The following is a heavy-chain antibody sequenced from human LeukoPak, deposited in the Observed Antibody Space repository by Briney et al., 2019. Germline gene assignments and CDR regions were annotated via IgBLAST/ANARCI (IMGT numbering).Heavy chain of an antibody. CDR2: LIPIFGTA. D-gene: IGHD3-22*01. Sequence: SVKLSCNASGGTFTSYAISWVRHATGQRLEWMRGLIPIFGTANYAQKGQGRVTITADESTSTAYMELSSLRSEDTAVYYCASIPTNYYDSSGYYAPGNYWGQGTLVTVSS. CDR1: GGTFTSYA. J-gene: IGHJ4*02. V-gene: IGHV1-69*13. CDR3: ASIPTNYYDSSGYYAPGNY.